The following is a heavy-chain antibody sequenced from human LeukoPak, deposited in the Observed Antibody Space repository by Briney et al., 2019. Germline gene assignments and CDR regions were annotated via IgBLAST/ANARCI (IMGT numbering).Heavy chain of an antibody. Sequence: SETLSLTCTVSGGSISSYYWSWIRQPPGKGLEWIGYIYYSGSTNYNPSLKSRVTISVDTSKNQFSLKLSSVTAADTAVYYCARSLPQHPDYYMDVWGKGTTVTVSS. CDR2: IYYSGST. CDR3: ARSLPQHPDYYMDV. CDR1: GGSISSYY. D-gene: IGHD2-2*01. J-gene: IGHJ6*03. V-gene: IGHV4-59*01.